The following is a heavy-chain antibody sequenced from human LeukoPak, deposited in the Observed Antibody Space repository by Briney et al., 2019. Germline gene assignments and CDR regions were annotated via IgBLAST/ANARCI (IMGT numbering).Heavy chain of an antibody. CDR1: GFTFSSYG. D-gene: IGHD1-7*01. CDR2: IWYDGSNK. Sequence: PGGSLRLSCAASGFTFSSYGMHWVRQAPGKGLEWVAVIWYDGSNKYYADSVKGRFTISRDSSKNTLYLQMNSLKTDDTAVYYCNTWVTGTGSDYWGQGTLVTVSS. CDR3: NTWVTGTGSDY. V-gene: IGHV3-33*01. J-gene: IGHJ4*02.